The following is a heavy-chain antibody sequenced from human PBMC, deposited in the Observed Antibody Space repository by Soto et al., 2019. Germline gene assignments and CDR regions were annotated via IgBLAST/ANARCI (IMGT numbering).Heavy chain of an antibody. CDR3: AKGVVSPKGSWSYPVDYYYDGMDV. D-gene: IGHD3-10*01. J-gene: IGHJ6*02. CDR2: ISGSGGST. CDR1: GFTFSSYA. V-gene: IGHV3-23*01. Sequence: EVQLLESGGGLVQPGGSLRLSCAASGFTFSSYAMSWVRQAPGKGLEWVSAISGSGGSTYYADSVKGRFTISRDNSKNTQNVQMNSLMAEDTAVYYCAKGVVSPKGSWSYPVDYYYDGMDVWGQGTTGTVSS.